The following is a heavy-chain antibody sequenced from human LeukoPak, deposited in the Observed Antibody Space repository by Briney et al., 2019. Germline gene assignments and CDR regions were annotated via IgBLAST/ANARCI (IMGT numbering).Heavy chain of an antibody. D-gene: IGHD3-9*01. CDR1: GYSISSGYY. J-gene: IGHJ6*04. CDR3: ARGRARYFDWLSPPD. CDR2: IYYSGST. Sequence: SETLSLTCTVSGYSISSGYYWGWIRQPPGKGLEWIGYIYYSGSTNYNPSLKSRVTISVGTSKNQFSLKLSSVTAADTAVYYCARGRARYFDWLSPPDWGKGTTVTVSS. V-gene: IGHV4-61*01.